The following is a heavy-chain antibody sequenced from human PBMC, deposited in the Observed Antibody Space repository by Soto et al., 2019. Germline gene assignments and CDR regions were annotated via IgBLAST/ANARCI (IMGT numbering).Heavy chain of an antibody. V-gene: IGHV1-2*04. D-gene: IGHD4-17*01. J-gene: IGHJ4*02. Sequence: ASVTVSCKASGYTFTGYYMHWVRQAPGQGLEWMGWINPNSGGTNYAQKFQGWVTMTRDTSISTAYMELSRLRSDDTAVYYCALTTTVTPKFDYWGQGTLVTVSS. CDR1: GYTFTGYY. CDR2: INPNSGGT. CDR3: ALTTTVTPKFDY.